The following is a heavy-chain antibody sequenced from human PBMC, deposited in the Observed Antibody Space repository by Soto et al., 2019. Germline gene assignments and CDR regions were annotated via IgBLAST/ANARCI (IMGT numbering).Heavy chain of an antibody. J-gene: IGHJ4*02. CDR2: ISARGGSS. CDR1: GFSFSSYA. D-gene: IGHD5-12*01. V-gene: IGHV3-23*01. Sequence: VQLLESGGGLVQPGGSLRLSCAASGFSFSSYAMVWVRQAPGQGLEWVSVISARGGSSYFADSVKGRFTISRDNSKNVLSLEMNSRRADDTAIYFCAKGSIEYSASVDNWGQGTLVLVSS. CDR3: AKGSIEYSASVDN.